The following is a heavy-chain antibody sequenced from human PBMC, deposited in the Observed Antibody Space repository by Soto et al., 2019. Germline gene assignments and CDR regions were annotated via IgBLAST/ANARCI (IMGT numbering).Heavy chain of an antibody. CDR2: MNPNSGNT. CDR1: GYTFTSYD. J-gene: IGHJ5*02. D-gene: IGHD3-3*01. Sequence: GASVKGSCKASGYTFTSYDINWVRQATGQGLEWMGWMNPNSGNTGYAQKFQGRVTMTRNTSISTAYMELSSLRSEDTAVYYCARVIYDFWSGSHTDNWFDPWGQGTLVTVSS. V-gene: IGHV1-8*01. CDR3: ARVIYDFWSGSHTDNWFDP.